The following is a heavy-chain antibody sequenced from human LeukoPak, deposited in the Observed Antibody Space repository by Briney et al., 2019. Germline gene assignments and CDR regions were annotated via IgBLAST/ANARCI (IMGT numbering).Heavy chain of an antibody. CDR1: GFTVSSNY. J-gene: IGHJ4*02. CDR2: IYSGGST. CDR3: AREYVGYCTNGVCYTKTSDY. Sequence: GGSLRLSCAASGFTVSSNYMSWVRQAPGKGLEWVSVIYSGGSTYYADSVKGRFTISRGNSKNTLYLQMNSLRAEDTAVYYCAREYVGYCTNGVCYTKTSDYWGQGTLVTVSS. V-gene: IGHV3-66*02. D-gene: IGHD2-8*01.